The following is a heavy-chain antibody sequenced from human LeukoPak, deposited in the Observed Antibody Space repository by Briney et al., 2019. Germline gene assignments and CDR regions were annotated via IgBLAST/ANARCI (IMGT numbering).Heavy chain of an antibody. D-gene: IGHD3-10*01. CDR1: GGSISSGGYY. CDR2: IYYSGST. Sequence: MTSETLSLTCTVSGGSISSGGYYWSWIRQHPGKGLEWIGYIYYSGSTYYHPSLKSRVTISVDTSKNQFSLKLSSVTAADTAVYYCARASHILWFGELLCDAFDIWGQGTMVTVSS. CDR3: ARASHILWFGELLCDAFDI. J-gene: IGHJ3*02. V-gene: IGHV4-31*03.